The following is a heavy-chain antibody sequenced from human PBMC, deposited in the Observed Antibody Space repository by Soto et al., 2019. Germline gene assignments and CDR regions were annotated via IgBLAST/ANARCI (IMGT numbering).Heavy chain of an antibody. CDR2: IYYSGST. CDR3: ARGDYYDSSGYLEDY. V-gene: IGHV4-30-4*01. Sequence: SETLSLTCTVSGGSISSGDYYWSWIRQPPGKGLEWIGYIYYSGSTYYNPSLKSRVTISVDTSKNQFSLKLSSVTAADTAVYYCARGDYYDSSGYLEDYWGQGTLVTVSS. D-gene: IGHD3-22*01. J-gene: IGHJ4*02. CDR1: GGSISSGDYY.